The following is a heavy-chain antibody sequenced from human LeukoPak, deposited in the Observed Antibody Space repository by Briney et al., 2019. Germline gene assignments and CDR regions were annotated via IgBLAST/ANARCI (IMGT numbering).Heavy chain of an antibody. V-gene: IGHV3-30*02. CDR2: VASDGNFR. Sequence: PGGSLRLSCAASGFTFSYYGMHWVRQAPGKGLEWVAYVASDGNFRDYVDSVKGRFTVSRDNSKDTLYLQMDSLRTEDTGVYYCANLPYNWNTHFGDYWGHGTLVTVSP. J-gene: IGHJ4*01. CDR1: GFTFSYYG. D-gene: IGHD1-1*01. CDR3: ANLPYNWNTHFGDY.